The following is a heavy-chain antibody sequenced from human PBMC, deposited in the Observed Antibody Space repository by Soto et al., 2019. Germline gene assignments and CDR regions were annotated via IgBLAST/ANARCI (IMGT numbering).Heavy chain of an antibody. J-gene: IGHJ6*02. CDR2: ISPFNGNT. D-gene: IGHD2-8*01. CDR3: ARDQSFDRTYYYGIDV. V-gene: IGHV1-18*01. CDR1: GYPFTHYG. Sequence: QVQLVQSGAEVKKPGASVKVSCKSSGYPFTHYGITWVRQAPGQGLEWMGWISPFNGNTNYGPTFQGRVTLTTDTSTSAVYMDLRGLASDDTAVYYCARDQSFDRTYYYGIDVWGQGTTVTVSS.